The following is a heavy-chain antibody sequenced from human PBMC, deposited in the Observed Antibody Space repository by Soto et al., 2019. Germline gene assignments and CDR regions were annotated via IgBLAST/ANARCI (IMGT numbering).Heavy chain of an antibody. CDR2: INPDGSYT. D-gene: IGHD3-9*01. J-gene: IGHJ4*02. CDR1: GFTFSNYW. Sequence: EVQVVESGGGLVQPGGSLRLSCAASGFTFSNYWIHWLRQAPGKGLVWVSRINPDGSYTSYADSVKGRFTISRDNARSTLYLQMNSLRAEDTAVYYCASDMTGPKDYWGQGTLVTVSS. V-gene: IGHV3-74*01. CDR3: ASDMTGPKDY.